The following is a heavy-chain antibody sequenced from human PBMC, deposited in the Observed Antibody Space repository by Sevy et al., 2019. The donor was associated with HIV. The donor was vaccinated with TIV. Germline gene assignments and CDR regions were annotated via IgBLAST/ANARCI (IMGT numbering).Heavy chain of an antibody. CDR3: TRDSGYDPNYVPGHY. V-gene: IGHV3-30*04. CDR1: GFIFSNFA. J-gene: IGHJ4*02. D-gene: IGHD4-4*01. Sequence: GGSLRLSCTVSGFIFSNFAMHWVRQAPGKGLEWVAVISYAGSATYYTDSVKGRFTISRDNSKNKLYLEMTSLRVEDTAVYYCTRDSGYDPNYVPGHYWGQGTPVTVSS. CDR2: ISYAGSAT.